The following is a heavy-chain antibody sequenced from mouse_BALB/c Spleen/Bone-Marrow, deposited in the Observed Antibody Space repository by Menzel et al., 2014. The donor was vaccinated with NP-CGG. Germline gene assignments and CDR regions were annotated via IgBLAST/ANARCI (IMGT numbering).Heavy chain of an antibody. CDR1: GFNIKDTY. CDR3: ASYRLRAYFDY. J-gene: IGHJ2*01. V-gene: IGHV14-3*02. CDR2: IDPANGNT. Sequence: VQLKQSGAELVKPGASVRLSCTASGFNIKDTYIHWVKQRPEQGLEWIGRIDPANGNTKYDPKFQGKATMTADTSSNTAYLQLSSLTSEDTAVYYCASYRLRAYFDYWGQGTTLTVSS. D-gene: IGHD2-14*01.